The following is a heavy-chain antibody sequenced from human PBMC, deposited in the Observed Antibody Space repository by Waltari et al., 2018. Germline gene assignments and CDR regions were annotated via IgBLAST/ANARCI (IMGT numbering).Heavy chain of an antibody. CDR3: ARESGYDFWSGSYYYGMDV. J-gene: IGHJ6*02. CDR2: IIPIFGTA. D-gene: IGHD3-3*01. V-gene: IGHV1-69*01. CDR1: GGTFSSYA. Sequence: QVQLVQSGAEVKKPGSSVKVSCKASGGTFSSYAISWVRQAPGQGLEWMGGIIPIFGTANYAQKFQGRVTITADESTSTAYMELSSLRSEDTAVYYCARESGYDFWSGSYYYGMDVWAKGPRSPSP.